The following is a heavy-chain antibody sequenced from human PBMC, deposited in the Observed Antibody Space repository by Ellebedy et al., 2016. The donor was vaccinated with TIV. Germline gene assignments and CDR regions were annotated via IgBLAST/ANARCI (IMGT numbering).Heavy chain of an antibody. CDR1: GNRFTSNW. CDR2: IYPGDSDT. J-gene: IGHJ4*02. D-gene: IGHD2-15*01. CDR3: ARLASHYFDY. Sequence: GESLKISCKGSGNRFTSNWIAWVRQMPGKGLEWMGNIYPGDSDTRYSPSFQGQVTISVDKSIATAYLQWSSLKASDTAMYYCARLASHYFDYWGQGTLVTVSS. V-gene: IGHV5-51*01.